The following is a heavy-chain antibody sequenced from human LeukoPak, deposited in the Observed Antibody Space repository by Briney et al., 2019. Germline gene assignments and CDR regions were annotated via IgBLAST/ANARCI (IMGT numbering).Heavy chain of an antibody. J-gene: IGHJ4*02. CDR3: ARDSDDSSGYYLS. CDR1: GYSFTSYW. Sequence: GESPKISCKGSGYSFTSYWIGWVRQMPGKGLEWMGIIYPGDSDTRYSPSFQGQVTISADKSISTAYLQWSSLKASDTAIYYCARDSDDSSGYYLSWGQGTLVTVSS. CDR2: IYPGDSDT. V-gene: IGHV5-51*01. D-gene: IGHD3-22*01.